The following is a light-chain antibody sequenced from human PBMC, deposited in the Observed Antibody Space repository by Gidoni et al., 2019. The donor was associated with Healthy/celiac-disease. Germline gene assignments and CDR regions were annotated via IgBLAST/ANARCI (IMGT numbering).Light chain of an antibody. CDR3: QQYNSYSPT. J-gene: IGKJ4*01. V-gene: IGKV1-5*01. Sequence: DIQMPQSPSTLSASLGDRVTITCRASQSISSRWSWYQQKPGKAPKLLIYYASSLESGVPSRFSGSGSVTEFTLTISSLQPYAFATYYCQQYNSYSPTFGGGTKVEIK. CDR1: QSISSR. CDR2: YAS.